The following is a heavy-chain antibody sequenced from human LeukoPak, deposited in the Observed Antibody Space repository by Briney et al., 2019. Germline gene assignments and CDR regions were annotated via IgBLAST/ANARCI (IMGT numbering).Heavy chain of an antibody. V-gene: IGHV1-18*01. Sequence: ASVKVSCKVSGYTFNSYGISWVRQAPGQGLEWMGWISGCNGATNYAQKVQGRVTVTTDTSTSTAYMELRSLTSDDTAVYYCARDASYGPHAFDIWGQGTMVTVSS. D-gene: IGHD4-17*01. CDR1: GYTFNSYG. J-gene: IGHJ3*02. CDR3: ARDASYGPHAFDI. CDR2: ISGCNGAT.